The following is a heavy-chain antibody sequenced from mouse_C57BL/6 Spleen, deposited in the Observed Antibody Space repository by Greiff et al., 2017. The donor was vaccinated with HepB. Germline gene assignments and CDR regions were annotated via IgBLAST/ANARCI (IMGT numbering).Heavy chain of an antibody. V-gene: IGHV5-17*01. J-gene: IGHJ2*01. CDR2: ISRGSSTI. D-gene: IGHD1-1*01. Sequence: EVKLVESGGGLVKPGGSLKLSCAASGFTFSDYGMHWVRQAPEKGLEWVAYISRGSSTIYYADTVKGRFTISRDNATNTLFLQMTSLRSEDTAMYYWGRPITTVVRYFDYWGQGTTLTVSS. CDR1: GFTFSDYG. CDR3: GRPITTVVRYFDY.